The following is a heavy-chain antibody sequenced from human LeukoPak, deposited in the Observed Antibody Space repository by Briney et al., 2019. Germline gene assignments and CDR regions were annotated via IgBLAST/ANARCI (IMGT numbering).Heavy chain of an antibody. CDR2: IYSGGST. CDR3: ARGIAVADTGFFDY. D-gene: IGHD6-19*01. J-gene: IGHJ4*02. V-gene: IGHV3-66*01. Sequence: GGSLGLSCAASGFTVSSNYMTWVRQAPGKGLEWVSVIYSGGSTYYADSVKGRFTISRDNSKSTLYLQMNSLRVEGTAVYYCARGIAVADTGFFDYWGQGTLVTVSS. CDR1: GFTVSSNY.